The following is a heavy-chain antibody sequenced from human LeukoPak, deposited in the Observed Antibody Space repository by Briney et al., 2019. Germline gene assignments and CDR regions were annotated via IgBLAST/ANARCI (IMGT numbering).Heavy chain of an antibody. Sequence: PSETLSLTCAVHGGSFSGYYWSWIRQPPGKGLEWIGEINHSGSTNYNPSLKSRVTVSVDTSKNQFSLKLSSVTAADTAMYYCARDRIAGYAYYYYMDVWGKGTTVTVSS. V-gene: IGHV4-34*01. J-gene: IGHJ6*03. CDR2: INHSGST. CDR1: GGSFSGYY. D-gene: IGHD3-16*01. CDR3: ARDRIAGYAYYYYMDV.